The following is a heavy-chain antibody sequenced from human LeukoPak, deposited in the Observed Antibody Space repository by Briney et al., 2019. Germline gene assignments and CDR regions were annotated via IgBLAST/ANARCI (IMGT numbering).Heavy chain of an antibody. CDR1: GFTFSNYA. CDR3: AKGGRFLEWSQPENWFDP. J-gene: IGHJ5*02. D-gene: IGHD3-3*01. CDR2: ISISRTNT. Sequence: TGGSLRLSCAASGFTFSNYAMNWVRQAPGKGLEWVSSISISRTNTYYADSVKGRFTISRDNSKNTLYLQMNSLRAEDTAVYYCAKGGRFLEWSQPENWFDPWGQGTLVTVSS. V-gene: IGHV3-23*01.